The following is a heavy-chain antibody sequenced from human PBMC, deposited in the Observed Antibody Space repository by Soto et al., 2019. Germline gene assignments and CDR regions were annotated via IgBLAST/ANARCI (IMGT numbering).Heavy chain of an antibody. Sequence: SVKVSCKASGGTFYTYTFSWVRQAPGQGLEWMGSIAPIYPTTNYAERFQGRLTITADGSTHTAYMDLTSLTSEDTAVYYCARIPRYSFPTSDDLDSWGQGXLVTVYS. CDR3: ARIPRYSFPTSDDLDS. CDR1: GGTFYTYT. V-gene: IGHV1-69*13. CDR2: IAPIYPTT. D-gene: IGHD5-18*01. J-gene: IGHJ4*02.